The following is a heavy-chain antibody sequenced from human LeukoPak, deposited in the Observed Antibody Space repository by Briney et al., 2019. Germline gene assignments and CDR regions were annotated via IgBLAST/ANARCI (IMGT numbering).Heavy chain of an antibody. CDR3: AGVGGYSYGYFRY. CDR1: GGSISSYY. V-gene: IGHV4-59*01. D-gene: IGHD5-18*01. Sequence: SETLSLTCTVSGGSISSYYWSWIRQPPGKGLEWIGYIYYSGSTNYNPSLKSRVTISVDTSKNQFSLKLSSVTAADTAVYYCAGVGGYSYGYFRYWGQGTLVTVSS. CDR2: IYYSGST. J-gene: IGHJ4*02.